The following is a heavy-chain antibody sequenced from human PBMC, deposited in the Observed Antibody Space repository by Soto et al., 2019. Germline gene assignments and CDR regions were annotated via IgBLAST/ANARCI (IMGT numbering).Heavy chain of an antibody. CDR3: ARDPGPGVRRRESKLVGAQYYFDY. CDR1: GGSFSGYY. V-gene: IGHV4-34*01. CDR2: INHSGTT. D-gene: IGHD1-26*01. J-gene: IGHJ4*02. Sequence: QVQLQQWGAGLLKPSETLSLTCAVYGGSFSGYYWSWIRQSPEKGLEWIGEINHSGTTKYNPSLKSRVIISVDTSKNQSSLKLSSVTAAETAVYYCARDPGPGVRRRESKLVGAQYYFDYWGQGTLVTVSS.